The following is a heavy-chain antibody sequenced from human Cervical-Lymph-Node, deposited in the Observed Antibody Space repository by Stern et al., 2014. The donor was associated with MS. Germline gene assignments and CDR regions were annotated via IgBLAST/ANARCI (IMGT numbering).Heavy chain of an antibody. J-gene: IGHJ4*02. Sequence: EVQLVESGGGLVLPGGSLRLSCAASGFTFSYYAMNWVRQAPGKGLEWVSSISGIGDNTYYADSVKGRFTISRDNSRNTLYLQMQSLKTGDTAVYYCAKGIGYSYGWGFDYWGQGTPVTVAS. CDR2: ISGIGDNT. V-gene: IGHV3-23*04. D-gene: IGHD5-18*01. CDR1: GFTFSYYA. CDR3: AKGIGYSYGWGFDY.